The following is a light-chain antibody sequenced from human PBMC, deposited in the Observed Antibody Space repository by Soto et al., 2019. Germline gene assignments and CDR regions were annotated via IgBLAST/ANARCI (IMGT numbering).Light chain of an antibody. J-gene: IGKJ2*01. CDR3: QQYHTYPYT. V-gene: IGKV1D-16*01. CDR1: QGISSW. CDR2: ASS. Sequence: DIQMTQSPSSLSASVGDRVTITCRASQGISSWLAWYQQKPEKAPKSLIYASSRLKSGVPSRFSGSGFATQFTLTSSRLQPEDFATYYHQQYHTYPYTFGQGTKLEI.